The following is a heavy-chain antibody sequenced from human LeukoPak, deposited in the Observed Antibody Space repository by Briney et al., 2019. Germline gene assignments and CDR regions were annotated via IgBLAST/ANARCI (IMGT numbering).Heavy chain of an antibody. V-gene: IGHV4-4*07. CDR3: AKISGYSTSWTPDY. CDR1: GGSISSYY. D-gene: IGHD6-13*01. Sequence: PSETLSLTCTVSGGSISSYYWNWIRQPAGKGLEWIGRVSASGYTNYNPSLRSRITISVDTSKNQFSLELTSVTAADTAVYYCAKISGYSTSWTPDYWGQGTLVTVSS. CDR2: VSASGYT. J-gene: IGHJ4*02.